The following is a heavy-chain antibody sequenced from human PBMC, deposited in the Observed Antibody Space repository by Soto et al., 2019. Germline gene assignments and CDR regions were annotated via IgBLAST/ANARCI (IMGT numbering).Heavy chain of an antibody. Sequence: GSMRRSCAACLFSFSFYAISWVGQDPGRRQERVSAIGTSDGATYYPDSVKGRFTISRDNSRNSLYLQMNSQRADDTTLYYSAKDTPARIQVWGYDYWDQETLVTVSS. CDR1: LFSFSFYA. J-gene: IGHJ4*01. V-gene: IGHV3-23*01. CDR2: IGTSDGAT. D-gene: IGHD5-18*01. CDR3: AKDTPARIQVWGYDY.